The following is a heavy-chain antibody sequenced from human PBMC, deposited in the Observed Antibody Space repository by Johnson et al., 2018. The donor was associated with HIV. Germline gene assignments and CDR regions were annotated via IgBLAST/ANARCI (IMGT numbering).Heavy chain of an antibody. Sequence: VQLVESGGGVVRPGGSLRLSCAASGFTFDDYGMSWVRQAPGKGLEWVSAINWNGDNTGYTDSVKGRFTISRDNAKNSLYLQINSLRVEDSAFYYCVRDMGEVLGPYDAFDIWGQGTMVTVSS. CDR2: INWNGDNT. CDR3: VRDMGEVLGPYDAFDI. V-gene: IGHV3-20*04. D-gene: IGHD3-16*01. CDR1: GFTFDDYG. J-gene: IGHJ3*02.